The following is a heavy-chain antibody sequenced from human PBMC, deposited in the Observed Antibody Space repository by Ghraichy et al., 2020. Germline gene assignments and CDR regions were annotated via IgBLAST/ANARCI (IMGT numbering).Heavy chain of an antibody. CDR2: ISGSGGST. Sequence: GESLNISCAASGFTFSSYAMSRVRQAPGKGLEWVSAISGSGGSTYYADSVKGRFTISRDNSKNTLYLQMNSLRAEDTAVYYCAKSGLRPVSALDYWGQGTLVTVSS. J-gene: IGHJ4*02. D-gene: IGHD4-17*01. CDR1: GFTFSSYA. V-gene: IGHV3-23*01. CDR3: AKSGLRPVSALDY.